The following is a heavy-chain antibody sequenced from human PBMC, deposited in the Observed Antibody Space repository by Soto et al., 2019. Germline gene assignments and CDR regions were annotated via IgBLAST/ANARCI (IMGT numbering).Heavy chain of an antibody. D-gene: IGHD6-19*01. CDR2: IIPIFGTA. CDR3: ARSRRYEEAVAGTLFGYFDY. CDR1: GGTFSSYA. V-gene: IGHV1-69*13. Sequence: ASVKVSCKASGGTFSSYAISWVRQAPGQGLEWMGGIIPIFGTANYAQKFQGRVTITADESTSTAYMELSSLRSEDTAVYYCARSRRYEEAVAGTLFGYFDYWGQGTLVTVYS. J-gene: IGHJ4*02.